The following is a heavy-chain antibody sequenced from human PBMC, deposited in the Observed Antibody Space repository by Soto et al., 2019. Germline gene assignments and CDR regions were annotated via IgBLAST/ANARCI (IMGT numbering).Heavy chain of an antibody. D-gene: IGHD2-2*01. J-gene: IGHJ5*02. CDR2: ISLYSDGT. V-gene: IGHV1-18*01. Sequence: QVQLVQSGGEVKRPGASVTVSCKTSGYTFSNYGITWVRQAPGQPLEWLGWISLYSDGTNYATKFQGRVSMTTDTSTTTDYMELRSLRSDDTAVYYCARVVPGAEAWFGPWGQGTLVTVSS. CDR1: GYTFSNYG. CDR3: ARVVPGAEAWFGP.